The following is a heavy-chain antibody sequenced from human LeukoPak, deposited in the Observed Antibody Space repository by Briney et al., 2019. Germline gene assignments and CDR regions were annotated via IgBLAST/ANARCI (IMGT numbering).Heavy chain of an antibody. CDR2: ISGSGGST. Sequence: GGSLRLSCAASGFTFSSYAMSWVRQAPGKGLEWVSAISGSGGSTYYAGSVKGRFTISRDNSKNTLYLQMNSLRAEDTAVYYCAKDRGEDYGDYQGDYWGQGTLVTVSS. D-gene: IGHD4-17*01. CDR1: GFTFSSYA. J-gene: IGHJ4*02. V-gene: IGHV3-23*01. CDR3: AKDRGEDYGDYQGDY.